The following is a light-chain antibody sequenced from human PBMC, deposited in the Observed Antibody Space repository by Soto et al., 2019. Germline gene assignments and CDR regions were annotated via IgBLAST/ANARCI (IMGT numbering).Light chain of an antibody. CDR3: CSYAGSYTHYV. J-gene: IGLJ1*01. V-gene: IGLV2-11*01. Sequence: QAALTQPRSVSGSPGQSITSSCTGTSRDVGVYNYVSWYRQHPGKAPKLMIYDVSKRPSGVPDRFSGSKSGNTASLTISGLQAEDEADYYCCSYAGSYTHYVFGTGTKLTVL. CDR2: DVS. CDR1: SRDVGVYNY.